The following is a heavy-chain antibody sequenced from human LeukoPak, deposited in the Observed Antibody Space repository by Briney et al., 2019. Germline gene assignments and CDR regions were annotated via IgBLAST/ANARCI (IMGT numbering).Heavy chain of an antibody. CDR3: ASSTSWYWFDP. Sequence: SETLSLTCTVSGGSLSSYYWSWIRQPPGKGLEWIGYIYYSGSTNYNPSLKSRVTMSVDTSKNQFSLNLSSVTAADTAVYYCASSTSWYWFDPWGQGTLVTVSS. CDR1: GGSLSSYY. J-gene: IGHJ5*02. CDR2: IYYSGST. V-gene: IGHV4-59*12. D-gene: IGHD6-13*01.